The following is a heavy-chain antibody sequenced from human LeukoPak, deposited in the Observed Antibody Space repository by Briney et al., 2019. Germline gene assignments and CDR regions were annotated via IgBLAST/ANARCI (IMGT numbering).Heavy chain of an antibody. CDR3: AKRENTISFFDP. CDR1: GFTFSNYA. J-gene: IGHJ5*02. Sequence: PGGSLRLSCGASGFTFSNYAMYWVRQAPGKGLEWVSGLTGRGDSAYYADSVKGRFTISRDNSKNTLYLEMNSLRAEDAAVYYCAKRENTISFFDPWGQGTLVTVSS. V-gene: IGHV3-23*01. CDR2: LTGRGDSA. D-gene: IGHD1-1*01.